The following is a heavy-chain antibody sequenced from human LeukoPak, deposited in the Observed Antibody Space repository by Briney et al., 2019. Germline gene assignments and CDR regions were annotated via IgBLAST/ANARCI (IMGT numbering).Heavy chain of an antibody. Sequence: SQTLSLTCAISGASVSSNSAAWNWSRQSPSRGLEWLGRTYYRSRWYNEYAESVKSRITINPDTSKNHFSLQLKSLTHEDTALCICAREMGPKTFDTWGQGTLVTVSS. V-gene: IGHV6-1*01. D-gene: IGHD2-8*01. CDR3: AREMGPKTFDT. J-gene: IGHJ4*02. CDR2: TYYRSRWYN. CDR1: GASVSSNSAA.